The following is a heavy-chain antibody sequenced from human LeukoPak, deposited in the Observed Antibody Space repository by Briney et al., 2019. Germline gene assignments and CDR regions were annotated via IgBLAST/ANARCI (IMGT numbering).Heavy chain of an antibody. CDR1: GGSFSGYY. CDR2: INHSGST. V-gene: IGHV4-34*01. CDR3: ARGTMVRGVIRHFDY. D-gene: IGHD3-10*01. Sequence: KPSETLSLTCAVYGGSFSGYYWSWIRQPPGKGLEWIGEINHSGSTTYNPSLKSRVTISVDTSKNQFSLKLSSVTAADMAVYYCARGTMVRGVIRHFDYWGQGTLVTVSS. J-gene: IGHJ4*02.